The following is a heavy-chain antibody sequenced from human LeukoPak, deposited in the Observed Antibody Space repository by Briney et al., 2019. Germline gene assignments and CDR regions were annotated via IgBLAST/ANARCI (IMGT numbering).Heavy chain of an antibody. CDR2: IYPDDSDI. V-gene: IGHV5-51*01. CDR1: GYTFTSYW. J-gene: IGHJ4*02. CDR3: ATLRSGYYYDYFDY. Sequence: PGESLKISCKGFGYTFTSYWIGWVRQMPGKGLEWMGIIYPDDSDITYSPSFQGQGTISADKSISTAYLQWNSLKASDTAMYYCATLRSGYYYDYFDYWGQGTLVTVSS. D-gene: IGHD3-22*01.